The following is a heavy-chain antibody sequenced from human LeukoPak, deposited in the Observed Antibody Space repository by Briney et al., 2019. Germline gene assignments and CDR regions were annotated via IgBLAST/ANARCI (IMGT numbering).Heavy chain of an antibody. CDR2: ISSASSTT. J-gene: IGHJ4*02. CDR1: GFPFSSYS. Sequence: PGGSLRLSCAASGFPFSSYSMNWVRQAPGKGLEWVSYISSASSTTYYADSVKGRFTISRDNAKNSLYLQMNSLRAEDTAVYYCASGSIAAAGTPMGDYWGQGTLVTVSS. D-gene: IGHD6-13*01. V-gene: IGHV3-48*01. CDR3: ASGSIAAAGTPMGDY.